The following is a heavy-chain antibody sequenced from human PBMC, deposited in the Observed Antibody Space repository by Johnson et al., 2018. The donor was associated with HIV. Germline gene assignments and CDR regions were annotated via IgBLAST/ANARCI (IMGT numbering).Heavy chain of an antibody. D-gene: IGHD3-22*01. J-gene: IGHJ3*02. V-gene: IGHV3-9*01. Sequence: VQLVESGGGLVQPGRSLRLSCAASGFTFDDFAMHWVRQAPGKGLEWVSGISWNSNSIGYADSVKGRFTISRDNAKNSLYLQMNSLRAEDTALYYCAKDLSITMIVGDAFDIWGQGTMVTVSS. CDR3: AKDLSITMIVGDAFDI. CDR1: GFTFDDFA. CDR2: ISWNSNSI.